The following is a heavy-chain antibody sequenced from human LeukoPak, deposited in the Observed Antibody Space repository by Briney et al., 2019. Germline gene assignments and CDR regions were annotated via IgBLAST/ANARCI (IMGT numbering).Heavy chain of an antibody. D-gene: IGHD3-22*01. CDR1: GYTFTNFV. CDR2: INAANGDT. V-gene: IGHV1-3*03. Sequence: ASVKVSCKASGYTFTNFVIHWVRQAPGHRLEWMGWINAANGDTEYSQEFQGRVTITRDTSASTAYMELSSLRSEDMAMYYCARDTSGSYLHDAFDVWGQGTMVIVSS. J-gene: IGHJ3*01. CDR3: ARDTSGSYLHDAFDV.